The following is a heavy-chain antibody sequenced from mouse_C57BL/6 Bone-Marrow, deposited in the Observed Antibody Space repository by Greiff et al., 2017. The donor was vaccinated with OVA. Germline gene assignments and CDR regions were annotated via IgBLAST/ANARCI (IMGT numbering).Heavy chain of an antibody. CDR3: ARHPSYESSWYFDV. V-gene: IGHV5-2*01. CDR2: INSDGGST. D-gene: IGHD2-3*01. Sequence: EVKLMESGGGLVQPGESLKLSCESNEYEFPSHDMSWVRKTPEKRLELVAAINSDGGSTYYPDTMERRSIISRDNTKKTLYLQMSSLRSEDTALYYCARHPSYESSWYFDVWGTGTTVTVSS. J-gene: IGHJ1*03. CDR1: EYEFPSHD.